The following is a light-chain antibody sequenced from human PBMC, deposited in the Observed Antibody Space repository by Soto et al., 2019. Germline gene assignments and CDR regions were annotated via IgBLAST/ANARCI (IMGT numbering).Light chain of an antibody. V-gene: IGKV3-15*01. CDR1: QSVSIK. J-gene: IGKJ5*01. Sequence: EIVMTQSPATLSVSPGERATLSCRASQSVSIKLAWYQQRPGQAPRLLIYDTSTRATGIPARFSGSGSGTDFTLTISGLEPEDFAVYYCQQYDSSPPITFGQGTRLEIK. CDR2: DTS. CDR3: QQYDSSPPIT.